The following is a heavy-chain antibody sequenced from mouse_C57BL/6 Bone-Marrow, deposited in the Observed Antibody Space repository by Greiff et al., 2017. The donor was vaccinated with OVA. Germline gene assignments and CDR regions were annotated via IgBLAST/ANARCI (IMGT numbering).Heavy chain of an antibody. CDR3: ARRLSPGAMDY. CDR1: ESAFPSPA. V-gene: IGHV5-2*03. CDR2: ITSAGGST. J-gene: IGHJ4*01. Sequence: EVKLVESGGGLVQPGASLQLSCESNESAFPSPALSWVRQTPEKRLALVAAITSAGGSTSSPDTMERRFSISSANTKKTLYLQMSSLRSEDTAVYYCARRLSPGAMDYWGQGTSVTVSS.